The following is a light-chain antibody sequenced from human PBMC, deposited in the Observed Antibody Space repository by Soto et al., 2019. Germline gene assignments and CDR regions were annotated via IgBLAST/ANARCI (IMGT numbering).Light chain of an antibody. CDR3: LSYAGNSIWL. J-gene: IGLJ2*01. Sequence: QSPLTQPPSASGSPGQSVTISCTGTSNDVGVYDFVSWYRQHPGKAPRVVIFEVTKRPSGISDRFSGSKSGYTASLRISGLQAEDEADYFCLSYAGNSIWLFGGGTKLTVL. V-gene: IGLV2-8*01. CDR1: SNDVGVYDF. CDR2: EVT.